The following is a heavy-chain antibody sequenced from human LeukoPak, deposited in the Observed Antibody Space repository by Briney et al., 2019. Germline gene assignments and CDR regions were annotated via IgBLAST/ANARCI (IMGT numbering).Heavy chain of an antibody. CDR2: NDPSGGST. Sequence: ASVKVSCKASGYIFTTYYMHWVRQAPGQGLEWMGINDPSGGSTSYAQKFQGRVTMTRDTSTSTVYMDLSSLSSDDTAVYYCARLSQQTFDIWGQGTLVTVSS. V-gene: IGHV1-46*01. J-gene: IGHJ3*02. CDR1: GYIFTTYY. CDR3: ARLSQQTFDI.